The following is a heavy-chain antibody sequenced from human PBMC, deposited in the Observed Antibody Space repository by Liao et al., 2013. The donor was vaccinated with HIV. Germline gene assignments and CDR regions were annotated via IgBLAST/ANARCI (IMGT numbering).Heavy chain of an antibody. J-gene: IGHJ4*02. CDR1: GDSISGGNYF. CDR3: ARDRGDGWGGFDY. D-gene: IGHD3-16*01. V-gene: IGHV4-61*02. CDR2: IYTSGNT. Sequence: QVELQESGPGLVKPSQTLALSCTVSGDSISGGNYFLNWIRQPAGKGLEWLGRIYTSGNTDYNPSLKSRVTISLDTSDNQFSLKLTSVTAADTAVYYCARDRGDGWGGFDYWGQGTLVSVSS.